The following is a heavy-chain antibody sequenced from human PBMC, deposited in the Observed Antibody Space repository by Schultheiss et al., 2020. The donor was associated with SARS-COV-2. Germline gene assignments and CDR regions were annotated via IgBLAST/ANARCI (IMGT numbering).Heavy chain of an antibody. D-gene: IGHD3/OR15-3a*01. CDR1: GFTFSSYN. CDR3: ARADWRQYFDY. CDR2: IYTSGST. Sequence: GSLRLSCAASGFTFSSYNMNWVRQAPGKGLEWIGRIYTSGSTNYNPSLKSRVTMSVDTSKNQFSLKLSSVTAADTAVYYCARADWRQYFDYWGQGTLVTVSS. J-gene: IGHJ4*02. V-gene: IGHV4-59*10.